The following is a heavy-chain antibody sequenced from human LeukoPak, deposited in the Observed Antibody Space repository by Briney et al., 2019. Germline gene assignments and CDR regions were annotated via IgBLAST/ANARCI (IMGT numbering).Heavy chain of an antibody. V-gene: IGHV3-48*02. CDR3: ARDLEVRGVAKWFDP. Sequence: PGRSLRLSCAASGFTFSSYSMNWVRQAPGKGLEWVSYISSSSNTIYYADSVKGRFTISRDNAKNSLYLQMNSLRDEDTAVYYCARDLEVRGVAKWFDPWGQGTLVTVSS. CDR2: ISSSSNTI. J-gene: IGHJ5*02. CDR1: GFTFSSYS. D-gene: IGHD3-10*01.